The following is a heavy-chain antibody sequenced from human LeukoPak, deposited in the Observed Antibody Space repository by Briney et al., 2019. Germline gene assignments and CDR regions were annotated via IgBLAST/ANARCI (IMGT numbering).Heavy chain of an antibody. J-gene: IGHJ4*02. CDR2: ISYDGSNK. CDR1: GFTFSSYA. CDR3: ARDSGAYYDSSAGDY. Sequence: PGRSLRLSCAASGFTFSSYAMHWVRQAPGKGLEWVAVISYDGSNKYYADSVKGRFTISRDNSKNTLYLQMNSLRAEDTAVYYCARDSGAYYDSSAGDYWGQGTLVTVSS. D-gene: IGHD3-22*01. V-gene: IGHV3-30*04.